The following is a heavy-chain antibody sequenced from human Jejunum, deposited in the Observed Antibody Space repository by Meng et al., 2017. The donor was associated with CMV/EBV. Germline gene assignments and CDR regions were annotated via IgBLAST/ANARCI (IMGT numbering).Heavy chain of an antibody. Sequence: SSYAMNGVRQAPGKGLQWVSTISGRGSNSYYADSVKGRATISRDNSKNTLYLQMNSLRAEDTAVYYCAREPPDRSSSSTSPVSDYWGQGTLVTVSS. CDR3: AREPPDRSSSSTSPVSDY. CDR1: SSYA. CDR2: ISGRGSNS. D-gene: IGHD2-2*01. V-gene: IGHV3-23*01. J-gene: IGHJ4*02.